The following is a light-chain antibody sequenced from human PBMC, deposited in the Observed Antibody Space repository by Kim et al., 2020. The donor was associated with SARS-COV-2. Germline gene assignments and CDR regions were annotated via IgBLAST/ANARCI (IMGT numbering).Light chain of an antibody. CDR2: TTS. Sequence: QAVVTQEPSLTVSPGGTVTLTCASSTGAVTGTHYANWFQQKPGQAPRSLIYTTSNRHSWTPARFSGSLLGGKAALTLSGVQPEDEADYYCLLCYRGGQLWLFGGGTQLTVL. J-gene: IGLJ3*02. V-gene: IGLV7-43*01. CDR1: TGAVTGTHY. CDR3: LLCYRGGQLWL.